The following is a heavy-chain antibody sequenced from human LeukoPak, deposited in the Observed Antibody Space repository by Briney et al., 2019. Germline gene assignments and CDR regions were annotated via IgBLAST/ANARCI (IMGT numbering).Heavy chain of an antibody. CDR1: GGSISSSSYY. CDR3: ARSGSVDYGGYDPFDY. CDR2: IYYSGST. V-gene: IGHV4-39*01. D-gene: IGHD4-17*01. Sequence: SETLSLTCTVSGGSISSSSYYWGWIRQPPGKGLEWIGSIYYSGSTYYNPSLKSRVTISVDTSKNQFSLKLSSVTAADTAVYYCARSGSVDYGGYDPFDYWGQGTLVTVSS. J-gene: IGHJ4*02.